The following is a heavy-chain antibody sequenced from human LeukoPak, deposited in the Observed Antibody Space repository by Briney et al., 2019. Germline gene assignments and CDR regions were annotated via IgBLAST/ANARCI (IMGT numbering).Heavy chain of an antibody. J-gene: IGHJ4*02. CDR2: ISYDGSNK. Sequence: GGSLRLSCAASGFTFSSYAMHWVRQAPGKGLEWVAVISYDGSNKYYADSAKGRFTISRDNSKNTLYLQMNSLRAEDTAVYYCARYSSSSRGVFGYWGQGTLVTVSS. CDR1: GFTFSSYA. CDR3: ARYSSSSRGVFGY. V-gene: IGHV3-30-3*01. D-gene: IGHD6-6*01.